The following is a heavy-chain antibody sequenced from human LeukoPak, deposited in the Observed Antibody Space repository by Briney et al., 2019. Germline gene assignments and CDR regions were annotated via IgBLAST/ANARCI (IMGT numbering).Heavy chain of an antibody. CDR3: ARDYGDDAFDI. J-gene: IGHJ3*02. CDR2: IYYSGST. D-gene: IGHD4-17*01. Sequence: SETLSLTCTVSGGSISSYYWSWIRQPPGKGRAGIGYIYYSGSTNYNPSLKSRVTISVDTSKNQFSLTLSSVTAADTAVYYCARDYGDDAFDIWGQGTMVTVSS. V-gene: IGHV4-59*12. CDR1: GGSISSYY.